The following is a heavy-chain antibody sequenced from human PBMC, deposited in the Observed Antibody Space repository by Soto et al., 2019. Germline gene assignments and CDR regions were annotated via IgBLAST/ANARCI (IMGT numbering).Heavy chain of an antibody. CDR3: AKDRGYYYDSSGYSNWFDP. Sequence: PGGSLRLSCVASGFTFSNFAMHWVRQAPGKGLEWVSAISGSGGSTYYADSVKGRFTISRDNSKNTLYLQMNSLRAEDTAVYYCAKDRGYYYDSSGYSNWFDPWGQGTLVTVSS. V-gene: IGHV3-23*01. CDR2: ISGSGGST. CDR1: GFTFSNFA. J-gene: IGHJ5*02. D-gene: IGHD3-22*01.